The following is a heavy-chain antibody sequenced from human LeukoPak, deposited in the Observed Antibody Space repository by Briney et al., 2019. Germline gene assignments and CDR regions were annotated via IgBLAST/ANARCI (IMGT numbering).Heavy chain of an antibody. Sequence: KTGGSLRLSCTASGYTFTGYYMHWVRQAPGQGLEWMGWINPNSGGTNYAQKFQGRVTMTRDTSISTAYMELSRLRSDDTAVYYCAREAVLRFLEYAFDIWGQGTMVTVSS. J-gene: IGHJ3*02. CDR1: GYTFTGYY. CDR3: AREAVLRFLEYAFDI. V-gene: IGHV1-2*02. CDR2: INPNSGGT. D-gene: IGHD3-3*01.